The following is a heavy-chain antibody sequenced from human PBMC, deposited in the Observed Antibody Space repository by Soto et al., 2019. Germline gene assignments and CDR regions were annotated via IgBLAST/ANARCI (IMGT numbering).Heavy chain of an antibody. CDR2: ISGSGGST. D-gene: IGHD1-26*01. J-gene: IGHJ4*02. Sequence: LRLSCAASGFTFSSYAMSWVRQAPGKGLEWVSTISGSGGSTYYADSVKGRFTVSRDNSKNTLYLQMNSLRAEDTAVYYCAKPRIVGATSDFDYWGQGTLVTVSS. CDR1: GFTFSSYA. CDR3: AKPRIVGATSDFDY. V-gene: IGHV3-23*01.